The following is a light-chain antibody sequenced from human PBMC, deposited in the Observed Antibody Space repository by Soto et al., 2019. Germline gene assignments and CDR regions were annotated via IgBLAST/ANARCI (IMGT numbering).Light chain of an antibody. CDR1: QSVSSA. CDR3: QQYYDWPRT. Sequence: IGMTQSPATLSVSPGERATLSCRASQSVSSALAWYQQKPGQAPRLLIYAASTRATGIPARFSGSGSETDFTLTISSLQSEDFAVYYCQQYYDWPRTFGQGTRLEIK. CDR2: AAS. V-gene: IGKV3-15*01. J-gene: IGKJ5*01.